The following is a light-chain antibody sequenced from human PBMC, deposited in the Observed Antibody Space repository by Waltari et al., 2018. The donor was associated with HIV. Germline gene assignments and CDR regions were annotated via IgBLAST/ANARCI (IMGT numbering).Light chain of an antibody. Sequence: QSVLTQPPSMSAAPGQRVTISCSGRSSNIGSHYVSWYQQLPGTAPKLLIYDNDKRPSGIPDRFSGSKSGTSATLDITGLQTGDEADYYCGAWDASLTSGVFGGGTKVTVL. V-gene: IGLV1-51*01. J-gene: IGLJ3*02. CDR1: SSNIGSHY. CDR2: DND. CDR3: GAWDASLTSGV.